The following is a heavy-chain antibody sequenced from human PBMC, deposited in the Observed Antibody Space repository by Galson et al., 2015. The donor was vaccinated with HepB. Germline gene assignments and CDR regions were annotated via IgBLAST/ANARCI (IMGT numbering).Heavy chain of an antibody. Sequence: ETLSLTCAVSGDSISNDRWWSWVRQPPGEGLEWIGEAYHSGGTNYRPSLKSRVTISVDKSKNQFSLKLTSVTAADTAVYYCARAKEGRGYFDYWGQGPRSPSPQ. V-gene: IGHV4-4*02. CDR2: AYHSGGT. CDR1: GDSISNDRW. CDR3: ARAKEGRGYFDY. J-gene: IGHJ4*02. D-gene: IGHD3-10*01.